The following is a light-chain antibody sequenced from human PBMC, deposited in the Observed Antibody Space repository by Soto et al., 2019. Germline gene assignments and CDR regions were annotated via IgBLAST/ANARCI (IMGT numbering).Light chain of an antibody. CDR3: QETNYHT. V-gene: IGKV3-11*01. CDR2: DAS. J-gene: IGKJ2*01. Sequence: EIVLTQSPATLSLSPGERATLSCRASQSINRHLAWYRQKPGQAPRLLIYDASNRATGIPARFSGSGSGTDFTLTISSLEPEDFATYYCQETNYHTFGQGTKLEIK. CDR1: QSINRH.